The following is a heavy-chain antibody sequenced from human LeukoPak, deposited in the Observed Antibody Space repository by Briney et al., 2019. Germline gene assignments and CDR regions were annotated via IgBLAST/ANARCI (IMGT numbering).Heavy chain of an antibody. CDR1: GFTFSSYA. J-gene: IGHJ3*02. D-gene: IGHD6-19*01. Sequence: GGSLRLSCAASGFTFSSYAMHWVRQAPGKGLEWVSSISSSSSYIYYADSVKGRFTISRDNAKNSLYLQMNSLRAEDTAVYYCARNIAVAGAFDIWGQGTMVTVSS. CDR3: ARNIAVAGAFDI. V-gene: IGHV3-21*01. CDR2: ISSSSSYI.